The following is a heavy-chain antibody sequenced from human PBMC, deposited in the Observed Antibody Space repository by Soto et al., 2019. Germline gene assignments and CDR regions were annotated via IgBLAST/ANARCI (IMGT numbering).Heavy chain of an antibody. J-gene: IGHJ6*02. Sequence: GGSLRLSCAASGFTFSSYGMHWVRQAPGKGLEWVAVISYDGSNKYYADSVKGRFTISRDNSKNTLYLQMNSLRAEDTAVYYCAKAHESFVGMDVWGQGTTVTVSS. D-gene: IGHD3-3*01. CDR2: ISYDGSNK. CDR1: GFTFSSYG. CDR3: AKAHESFVGMDV. V-gene: IGHV3-30*18.